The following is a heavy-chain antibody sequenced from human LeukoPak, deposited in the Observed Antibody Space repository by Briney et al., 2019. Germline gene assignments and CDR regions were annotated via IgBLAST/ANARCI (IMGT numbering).Heavy chain of an antibody. J-gene: IGHJ6*02. Sequence: PGGSLRLSCAASGFTFSNHAMMWVRQAPGRGLEWVSAISGGGVSTYYTDSVKGRFTISRDNAKNSVYLQMNSLRDEDTAVYYCTSLSNSYGMDVWGQGTTATVSS. D-gene: IGHD2/OR15-2a*01. CDR3: TSLSNSYGMDV. CDR1: GFTFSNHA. V-gene: IGHV3-23*01. CDR2: ISGGGVST.